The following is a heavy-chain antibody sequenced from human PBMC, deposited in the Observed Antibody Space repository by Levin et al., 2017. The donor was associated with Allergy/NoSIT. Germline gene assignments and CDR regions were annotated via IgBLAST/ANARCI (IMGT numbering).Heavy chain of an antibody. V-gene: IGHV3-30*18. J-gene: IGHJ6*02. CDR2: ITYDGSNK. Sequence: GGSLRLSCAASGFTFSSYGMHWVRQAPGKGLEWVAVITYDGSNKYYAASVKGRFTISRDNSKNTLYLQMNSLRAEDTAVYYCAKVALQLGYNYYVGMDVWGRGTTVTVSS. D-gene: IGHD6-13*01. CDR3: AKVALQLGYNYYVGMDV. CDR1: GFTFSSYG.